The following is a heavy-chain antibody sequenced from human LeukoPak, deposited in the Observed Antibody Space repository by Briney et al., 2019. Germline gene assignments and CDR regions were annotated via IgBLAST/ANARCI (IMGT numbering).Heavy chain of an antibody. CDR1: GYSFIDYW. J-gene: IGHJ3*02. CDR3: AKGPGGRAAFDI. CDR2: IFPYDSDT. D-gene: IGHD2-15*01. Sequence: GESLKISCKGSGYSFIDYWIVGVRQMPGKGLEWIGGIFPYDSDTRYSPSFQGPVTMSADTSIRTAYLQWSSLKASDTGMYYCAKGPGGRAAFDIWGQGTMVIVAS. V-gene: IGHV5-51*01.